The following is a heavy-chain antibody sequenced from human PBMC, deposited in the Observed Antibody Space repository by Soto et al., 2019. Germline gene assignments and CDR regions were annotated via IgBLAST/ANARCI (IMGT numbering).Heavy chain of an antibody. CDR1: GFTFSIYA. CDR2: ISGRGGST. Sequence: GGSLRLSCAASGFTFSIYAMSWVRQAPGKGLEWVSAISGRGGSTYYADSVKGRFTISRDNSKNTLYLQMNSLRAEDTPVYNNAKEPVGPDWYFDLWGRGKLVPVSX. CDR3: AKEPVGPDWYFDL. J-gene: IGHJ2*01. V-gene: IGHV3-23*01. D-gene: IGHD2-2*01.